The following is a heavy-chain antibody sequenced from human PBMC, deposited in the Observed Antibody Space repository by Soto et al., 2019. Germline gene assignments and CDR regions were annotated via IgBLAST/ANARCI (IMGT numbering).Heavy chain of an antibody. J-gene: IGHJ6*02. V-gene: IGHV3-9*01. CDR2: ISWNSGSI. Sequence: SLLLSCSASGFTFDDYAMHLVLQAPGKGLDWVSGISWNSGSIGYADSVKGRFTISRDNAKNSLYLQMNSLRAEDTALYYCAKDKAQRYCSGGSCPRGSYYYYGMDVWGQGTTVTVS. CDR1: GFTFDDYA. CDR3: AKDKAQRYCSGGSCPRGSYYYYGMDV. D-gene: IGHD2-15*01.